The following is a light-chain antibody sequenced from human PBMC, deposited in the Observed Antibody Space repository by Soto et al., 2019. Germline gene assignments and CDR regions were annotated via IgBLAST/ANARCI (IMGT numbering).Light chain of an antibody. CDR3: QQYGSSPPYT. CDR1: QSVSSSY. CDR2: GAS. J-gene: IGKJ1*01. Sequence: EIVLTQSPGTLSLSPGERATLSCRASQSVSSSYLAWCQQKPGQAPRLLIYGASSRATGIPDRFSGSGSGTDFTLTISRLEPEDFAVYYCQQYGSSPPYTFGQGTKVEIK. V-gene: IGKV3-20*01.